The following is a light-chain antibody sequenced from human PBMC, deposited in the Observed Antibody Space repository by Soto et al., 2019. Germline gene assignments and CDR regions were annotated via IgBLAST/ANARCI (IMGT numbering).Light chain of an antibody. Sequence: EIVMTQSPATLSVSPGERATLSCRASQSVGSDLAWYQQKPGQAPRLVIYGASTRATGIPARFSGSGSGTDFTLTISSLQPEDFATYYCQQSYSAPQVTFGGGTKVDIK. CDR2: GAS. CDR1: QSVGSD. CDR3: QQSYSAPQVT. V-gene: IGKV3-15*01. J-gene: IGKJ4*01.